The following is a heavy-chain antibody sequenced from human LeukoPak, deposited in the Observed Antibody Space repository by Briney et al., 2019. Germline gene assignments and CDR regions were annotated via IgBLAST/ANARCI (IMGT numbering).Heavy chain of an antibody. CDR1: GFIFSTYT. D-gene: IGHD3-3*01. CDR2: ISITSGTI. Sequence: GGSLRLSCAASGFIFSTYTMNWVRQAPGKGLEWLSFISITSGTIYYADSVKGRFTISRDNSKNTLYLQMNSLRAEDTAVYYCAKDSGFGVVIRGHLDYWGQGTLVTVSS. J-gene: IGHJ4*02. CDR3: AKDSGFGVVIRGHLDY. V-gene: IGHV3-48*01.